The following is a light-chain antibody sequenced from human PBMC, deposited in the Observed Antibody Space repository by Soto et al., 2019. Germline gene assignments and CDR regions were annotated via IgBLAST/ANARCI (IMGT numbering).Light chain of an antibody. J-gene: IGKJ1*01. CDR2: KAS. V-gene: IGKV1-5*03. Sequence: DIQMTQSPSTLSASVGDRVTITCRASQSISSWLAWYQQKPGKAPKLLIYKASSLESGDPSRFSGIGSGTEFPLTISSLQPDDFAAYYCQQYNSYSRTFGQGTKVEIK. CDR1: QSISSW. CDR3: QQYNSYSRT.